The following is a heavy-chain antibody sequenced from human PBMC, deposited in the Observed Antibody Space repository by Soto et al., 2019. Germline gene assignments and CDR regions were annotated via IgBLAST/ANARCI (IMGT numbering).Heavy chain of an antibody. CDR2: IKTDSGDT. CDR1: QYTFTSYD. CDR3: ARRSSPSLNEVKYDP. J-gene: IGHJ5*02. D-gene: IGHD1-1*01. V-gene: IGHV1-2*02. Sequence: QVQLVQSGAEVKRPGASVRVSCKASQYTFTSYDIFWVRQSPGRGLEWMGWIKTDSGDTHYAQNFQGRVTMTRDTSLSIAYMELNNLISADTAVYYCARRSSPSLNEVKYDPWGQGTLVIVSS.